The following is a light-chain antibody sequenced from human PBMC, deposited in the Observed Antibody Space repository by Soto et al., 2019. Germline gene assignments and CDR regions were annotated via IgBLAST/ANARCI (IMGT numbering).Light chain of an antibody. CDR2: DVR. CDR3: FSSSTKISRHV. V-gene: IGLV2-14*03. J-gene: IGLJ1*01. Sequence: QSVLTQPASVSGSHGQSITISCTGTSSDLGTYNYVSWYQQYPDTAPKLIIYDVRNRPSEVSDRFSGSKSGDTASLIISGIQAEDEADYYCFSSSTKISRHVLGTGTKFTVL. CDR1: SSDLGTYNY.